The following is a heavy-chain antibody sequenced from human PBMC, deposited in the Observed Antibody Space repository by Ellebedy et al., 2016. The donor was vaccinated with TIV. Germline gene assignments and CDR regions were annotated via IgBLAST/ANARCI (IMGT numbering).Heavy chain of an antibody. CDR2: INQGGRT. J-gene: IGHJ6*02. V-gene: IGHV4-34*01. D-gene: IGHD5-18*01. Sequence: SQTLSLTXXVYGESSSNDFWSWFRQPPGKGLEWIGEINQGGRTHYNPALKSRVSISRDTSKRQFSLKLSSVTAADTAVYYCATPMQRYTLTYLGMEVWGQGTTVTVSS. CDR1: GESSSNDF. CDR3: ATPMQRYTLTYLGMEV.